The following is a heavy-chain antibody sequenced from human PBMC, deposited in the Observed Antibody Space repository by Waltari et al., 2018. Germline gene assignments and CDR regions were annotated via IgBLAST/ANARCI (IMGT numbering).Heavy chain of an antibody. J-gene: IGHJ4*02. CDR1: GYTFPRYD. CDR3: ARGGTPRGMKGLLG. V-gene: IGHV1-8*03. CDR2: MNPNSGNT. Sequence: QVQLVQSGAEVKKPGASVKVSSKASGYTFPRYDINWVRRATGQGLGWMGGMNPNSGNTGYAQKFQGRVTITRNTAISTAYMELSSLRSEDTAVYYCARGGTPRGMKGLLGWGQGTLVTVSS. D-gene: IGHD7-27*01.